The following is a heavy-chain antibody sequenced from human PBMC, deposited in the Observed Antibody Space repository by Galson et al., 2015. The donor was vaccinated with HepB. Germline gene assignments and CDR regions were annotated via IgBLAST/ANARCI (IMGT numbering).Heavy chain of an antibody. V-gene: IGHV3-30*18. CDR1: GFTFSHYG. J-gene: IGHJ6*02. CDR3: AKEWVKGGSYIQSFYHYGMPV. D-gene: IGHD1-26*01. Sequence: SLRLSCAASGFTFSHYGMHWVRQAPGKGLEWVAVISYDGSNKYYADSVKGRFTISRDNSQNTLHLQMNSLRAENTAVYYCAKEWVKGGSYIQSFYHYGMPVWGQGTTVTVSS. CDR2: ISYDGSNK.